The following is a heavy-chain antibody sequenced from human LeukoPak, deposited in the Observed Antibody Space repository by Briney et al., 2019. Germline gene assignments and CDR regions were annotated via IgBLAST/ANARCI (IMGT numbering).Heavy chain of an antibody. D-gene: IGHD6-19*01. CDR3: ARASFSSGWPLDY. Sequence: PSETLSLTCTVSGGSISSSSYYWGWIRQPPGKGLEWIGSIYYSGSTYYNPSLKSRVTISVDTSKNQFSLKLSSVTAADTAVYYCARASFSSGWPLDYWGQGTLVTVSS. V-gene: IGHV4-39*07. CDR1: GGSISSSSYY. CDR2: IYYSGST. J-gene: IGHJ4*02.